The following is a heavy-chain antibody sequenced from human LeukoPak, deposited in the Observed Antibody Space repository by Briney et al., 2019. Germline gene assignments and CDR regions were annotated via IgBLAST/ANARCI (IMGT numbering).Heavy chain of an antibody. CDR3: ARGPLYCSGGSCYPRSFDY. V-gene: IGHV4-34*01. J-gene: IGHJ4*02. Sequence: SETLSLTCAGYAFSFRGYYWGWIRPAPGQGLKGFMEIKHSGSTNYNPSLKSRVTISVDTSKKQFSLKLSSVTAADTAVYYCARGPLYCSGGSCYPRSFDYWGQGTLVTVSS. CDR1: AFSFRGYY. D-gene: IGHD2-15*01. CDR2: IKHSGST.